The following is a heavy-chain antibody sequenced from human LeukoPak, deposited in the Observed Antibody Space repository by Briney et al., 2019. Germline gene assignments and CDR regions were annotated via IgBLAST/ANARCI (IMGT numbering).Heavy chain of an antibody. J-gene: IGHJ3*02. CDR2: INPNSGGT. D-gene: IGHD1-26*01. CDR1: GYTFIGYY. V-gene: IGHV1-2*06. CDR3: ARGDSGTYYDAFDI. Sequence: ASVKVSCKASGYTFIGYYMHWVRQAPGQGLEWVGRINPNSGGTNYAQKFQGRGTMTRDTSISTVYMELSRLRYDDTAVYYCARGDSGTYYDAFDIWGQGTMVTASS.